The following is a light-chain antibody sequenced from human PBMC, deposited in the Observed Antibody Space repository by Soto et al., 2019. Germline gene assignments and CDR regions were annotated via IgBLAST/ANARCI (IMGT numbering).Light chain of an antibody. CDR3: QQYNNWYLWT. CDR1: KSVSSN. V-gene: IGKV3-15*01. Sequence: IVMTQSPPTLSLSXSARATPSXXXSKSVSSNYACYQQKPARAPRHLIYGASTRATGSPARFSGSGSGTEVTLTISSMQSEDFAVNYCQQYNNWYLWTFGQGTKVDIK. CDR2: GAS. J-gene: IGKJ1*01.